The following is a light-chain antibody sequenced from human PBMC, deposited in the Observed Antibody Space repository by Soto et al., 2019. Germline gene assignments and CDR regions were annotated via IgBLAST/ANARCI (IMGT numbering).Light chain of an antibody. CDR3: QQYDNSPLT. CDR1: QSVRSN. CDR2: GAS. Sequence: IVSTPCGSALPVSPGERAILSCRASQSVRSNLAWYQQKPGQAPRLLIYGASTRATGIPAGFSGSGSGTEFTLSISSLQSEDFAIYYCQQYDNSPLTFGGGTKVDIK. V-gene: IGKV3-15*01. J-gene: IGKJ4*01.